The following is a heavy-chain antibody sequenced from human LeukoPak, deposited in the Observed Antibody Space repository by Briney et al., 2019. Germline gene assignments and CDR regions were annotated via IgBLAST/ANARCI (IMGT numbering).Heavy chain of an antibody. D-gene: IGHD2-15*01. J-gene: IGHJ4*02. CDR1: GYTFTSYD. Sequence: EASVKVSCKASGYTFTSYDINWVRQATGQGLEWMGWMNPNSGNTGYAQKFQDRVTMTRNTSISTAYMELSRLRSEETAVYYCATLWGLGYCSGGSCFDYWGQGTLVTVSS. V-gene: IGHV1-8*01. CDR3: ATLWGLGYCSGGSCFDY. CDR2: MNPNSGNT.